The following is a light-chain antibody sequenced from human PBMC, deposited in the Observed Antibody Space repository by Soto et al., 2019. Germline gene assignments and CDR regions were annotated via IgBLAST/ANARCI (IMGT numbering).Light chain of an antibody. CDR1: QSVSSSY. J-gene: IGKJ1*01. Sequence: IVLTQSPVTLSLSPGERATLSCRASQSVSSSYLAWYQQKPGQAPRLLVYGASSRATGIPDRFSGSGSGTDFTLTISRLEPEDFAVYYCQQYSSSSWTFS. CDR3: QQYSSSSWT. V-gene: IGKV3-20*01. CDR2: GAS.